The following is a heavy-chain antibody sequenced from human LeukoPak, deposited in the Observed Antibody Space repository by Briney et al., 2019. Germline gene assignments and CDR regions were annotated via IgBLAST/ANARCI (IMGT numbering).Heavy chain of an antibody. CDR1: GFTFSSYS. D-gene: IGHD6-13*01. J-gene: IGHJ4*02. CDR3: ARKTYSSSWYFDY. CDR2: ISSSSSYI. V-gene: IGHV3-21*01. Sequence: PGGSLRLSCAASGFTFSSYSMNWVRQAPGKGLEWVSSISSSSSYIYYADSVKGRFTISRDNAKNSLYLQMNSLRAEDTAVYYCARKTYSSSWYFDYWGQGTLVTISS.